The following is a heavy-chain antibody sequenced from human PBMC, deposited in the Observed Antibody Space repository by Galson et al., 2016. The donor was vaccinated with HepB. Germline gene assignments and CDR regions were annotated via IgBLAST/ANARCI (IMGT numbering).Heavy chain of an antibody. V-gene: IGHV3-53*01. CDR2: IHSGGGA. D-gene: IGHD1-1*01. Sequence: SLRLSCAASGLTVSSNYMNWVRQPPGKGLEWVSFIHSGGGAYYTHSVKGRFTISTDNSKNTLYLQMNSLRAGDTAIYYCARGGPHNNYFDYWGQGTLVTVSS. J-gene: IGHJ4*02. CDR1: GLTVSSNY. CDR3: ARGGPHNNYFDY.